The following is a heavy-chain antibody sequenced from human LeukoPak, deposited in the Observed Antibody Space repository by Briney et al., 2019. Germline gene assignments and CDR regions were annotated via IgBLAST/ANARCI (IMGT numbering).Heavy chain of an antibody. CDR1: GYTFTSYA. CDR2: INAGNGNT. D-gene: IGHD3-10*01. V-gene: IGHV1-3*01. J-gene: IGHJ4*02. Sequence: ASVKLSCKASGYTFTSYAMHWVRQAPGQGLEWMGWINAGNGNTEYSQKFQDRVTITRDTSASTAYMELSSLRSEDTAVYYCARDGQNYDSGKAAYFDYWGQRALVTVSS. CDR3: ARDGQNYDSGKAAYFDY.